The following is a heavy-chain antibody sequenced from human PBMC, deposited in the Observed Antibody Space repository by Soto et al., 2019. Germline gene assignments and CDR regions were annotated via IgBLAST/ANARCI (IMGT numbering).Heavy chain of an antibody. D-gene: IGHD2-2*01. Sequence: EVQLVESGGGLVQPGGCLRLSCTASGFSFSSYWMHWVRQAPGKGPVWVSRINSDGSSIRYTDSVKGRVTISRDNTKNTLYLQRNSLRVEDMAVYYCARAEDIVVVPAATLRVYYYGMDVWGQGTTVTVSS. J-gene: IGHJ6*02. CDR1: GFSFSSYW. CDR3: ARAEDIVVVPAATLRVYYYGMDV. CDR2: INSDGSSI. V-gene: IGHV3-74*01.